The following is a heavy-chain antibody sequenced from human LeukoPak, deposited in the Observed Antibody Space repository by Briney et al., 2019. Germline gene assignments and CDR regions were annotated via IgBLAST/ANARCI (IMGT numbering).Heavy chain of an antibody. CDR1: GFTFSSYE. J-gene: IGHJ3*02. CDR3: AKYSGYDLSASGAFDI. D-gene: IGHD5-12*01. V-gene: IGHV3-48*03. CDR2: ISSSATTI. Sequence: PGGSLRLSCAASGFTFSSYEMNWVRQAPGKGLGWVSYISSSATTIHYADSVKGRFTISRDNAQNSLYLQMNSLRAEDMALYYCAKYSGYDLSASGAFDIWGQGTMVTVSS.